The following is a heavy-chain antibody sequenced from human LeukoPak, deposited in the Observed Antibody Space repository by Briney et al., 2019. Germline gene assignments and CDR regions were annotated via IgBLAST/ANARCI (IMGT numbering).Heavy chain of an antibody. CDR3: ARAGIAAAGSNFDY. V-gene: IGHV1-69*04. D-gene: IGHD6-13*01. CDR2: IIPILGIA. Sequence: SVKVSCKASGGTFSSYAISWVRQAPGQGLEWMGRIIPILGIANYAQKFQGRVTITADESTSTAYMELSSLRSEDTAVYYCARAGIAAAGSNFDYWGQGTLVTVSS. J-gene: IGHJ4*02. CDR1: GGTFSSYA.